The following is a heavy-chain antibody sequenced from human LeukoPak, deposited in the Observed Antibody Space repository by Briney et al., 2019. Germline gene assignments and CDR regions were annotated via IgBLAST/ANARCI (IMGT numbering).Heavy chain of an antibody. J-gene: IGHJ3*02. CDR2: INPCNINT. CDR3: AREDRNAFDI. CDR1: GYTFSDYG. D-gene: IGHD1-14*01. V-gene: IGHV1-18*01. Sequence: GASVKVSCKASGYTFSDYGVNWVRQAPGQGLEWVGWINPCNINTLYSPKFQGRVFMTRDTSTSTVYMELRGLRSDDTAVYFCAREDRNAFDIWGQGTMVTVSS.